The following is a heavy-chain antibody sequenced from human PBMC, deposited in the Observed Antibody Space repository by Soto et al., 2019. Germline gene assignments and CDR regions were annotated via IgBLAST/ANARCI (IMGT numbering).Heavy chain of an antibody. Sequence: QVQLMQSGAEVKQPGASVKVSCKTSGYTFTAYYIHWVRQAPGQGLEWMGWINPANGDTNYAQNLQDWVTMTRDTSITTAYMRLSRLRFEDTAVYYCARVSYYDSSDYDDFDYWGQGTLVTVSS. CDR2: INPANGDT. D-gene: IGHD3-22*01. CDR1: GYTFTAYY. V-gene: IGHV1-2*04. J-gene: IGHJ4*02. CDR3: ARVSYYDSSDYDDFDY.